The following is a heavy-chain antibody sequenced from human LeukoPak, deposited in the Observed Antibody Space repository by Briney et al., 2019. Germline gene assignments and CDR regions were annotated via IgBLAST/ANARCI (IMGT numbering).Heavy chain of an antibody. J-gene: IGHJ4*02. V-gene: IGHV3-7*03. CDR1: GFTFSSYW. CDR3: AGASPYCSGGHCRLRFDY. Sequence: GGSLRLSCEASGFTFSSYWMNWVRQAPGKGLEWVATMNEGGNERYYLDSVKGRFTISRDNAKNSLYLQVNSLRAEDTAVYCCAGASPYCSGGHCRLRFDYWGQGTLVTVSS. D-gene: IGHD2-15*01. CDR2: MNEGGNER.